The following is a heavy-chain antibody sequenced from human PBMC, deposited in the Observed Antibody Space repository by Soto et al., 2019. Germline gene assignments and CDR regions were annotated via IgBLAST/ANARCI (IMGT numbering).Heavy chain of an antibody. J-gene: IGHJ6*02. V-gene: IGHV1-69*12. CDR2: IIPIFGTA. D-gene: IGHD3-22*01. CDR1: GGTFSSYA. Sequence: QVQLVQSGAEVKKPGSSVKVSCKASGGTFSSYAISWVRQAPGQGLEWMGGIIPIFGTANYAQKFQGRVTITADASTSTAYMELSCLRSEDTAVYYCAGDLDSSGYYEEGGYYYYGMDVWGQGTTVTVSS. CDR3: AGDLDSSGYYEEGGYYYYGMDV.